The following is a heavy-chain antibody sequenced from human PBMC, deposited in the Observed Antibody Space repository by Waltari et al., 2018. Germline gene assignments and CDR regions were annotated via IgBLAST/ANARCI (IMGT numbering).Heavy chain of an antibody. V-gene: IGHV4-34*01. CDR1: GGSFSGYY. J-gene: IGHJ6*02. CDR3: ARGWGGYSYGYYYYYGMDV. CDR2: INHSGST. D-gene: IGHD5-18*01. Sequence: QVQLQQWGAGLLKPSETLSLTCAVYGGSFSGYYWRWIRQPPGQGLEWIGEINHSGSTNSNPSLKSRVTISVDTSKNQFSLKLSSVTAADTAVYYCARGWGGYSYGYYYYYGMDVWGQGTTVTVSS.